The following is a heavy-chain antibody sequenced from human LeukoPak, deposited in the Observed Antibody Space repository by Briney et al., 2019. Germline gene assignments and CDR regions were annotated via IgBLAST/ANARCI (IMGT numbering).Heavy chain of an antibody. V-gene: IGHV4-59*08. CDR2: VYYSVST. J-gene: IGHJ4*02. D-gene: IGHD3-10*01. CDR1: GDSISSYY. CDR3: ARHYPYGSGSYSPFYFDY. Sequence: SETLSLTCTVSGDSISSYYWSWTRQPPGKGLEWIGYVYYSVSTNYNPSLKSRVTISVDTSKNQFSLKLSSVTAADTGVYYCARHYPYGSGSYSPFYFDYWGQGTLVTVSS.